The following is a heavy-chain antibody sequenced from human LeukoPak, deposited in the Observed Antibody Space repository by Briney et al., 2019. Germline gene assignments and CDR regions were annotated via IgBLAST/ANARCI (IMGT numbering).Heavy chain of an antibody. CDR2: IKQDGSEK. Sequence: GGSLRLSCAASGFTFSSYWMTWVPQAPGKGLEWVANIKQDGSEKYYVDSVKGRFTISRDNAKNSLYLQMNSVRAEDTAVYYCASQYCSGGSCYPNWFDPWGQGTLVTVSS. V-gene: IGHV3-7*01. J-gene: IGHJ5*02. D-gene: IGHD2-15*01. CDR3: ASQYCSGGSCYPNWFDP. CDR1: GFTFSSYW.